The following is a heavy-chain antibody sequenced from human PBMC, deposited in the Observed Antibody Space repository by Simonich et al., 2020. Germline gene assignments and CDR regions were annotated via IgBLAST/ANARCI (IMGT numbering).Heavy chain of an antibody. CDR1: GYTFTGYY. D-gene: IGHD3-10*01. Sequence: GAEVKKPGASVKVSCKASGYTFTGYYMHWVRQAPGQGLEWMGRINPNSGGTNYAQKFQGRVTMTRDTSISTAYMELSRLRSYDTAVYYCARVPGIYYYYGMDVWGQGTTVTVSS. J-gene: IGHJ6*02. V-gene: IGHV1-2*06. CDR2: INPNSGGT. CDR3: ARVPGIYYYYGMDV.